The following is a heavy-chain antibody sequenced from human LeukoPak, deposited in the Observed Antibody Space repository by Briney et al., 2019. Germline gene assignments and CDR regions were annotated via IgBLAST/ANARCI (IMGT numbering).Heavy chain of an antibody. CDR1: GGSISSYY. CDR2: IYYSGST. V-gene: IGHV4-59*01. D-gene: IGHD3-22*01. CDR3: ARGPTRYYYYDSSGYYDY. J-gene: IGHJ4*02. Sequence: SETLSLTCTVSGGSISSYYWSWIRQPPGKGLEWIGYIYYSGSTNYNPSLKSRVTISVDTSKNQFSLKLSSVTAADTAVYYYARGPTRYYYYDSSGYYDYWGQGTLVTVSS.